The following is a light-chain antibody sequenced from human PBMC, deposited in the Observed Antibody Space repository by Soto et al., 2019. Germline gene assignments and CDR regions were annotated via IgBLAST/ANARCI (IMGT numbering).Light chain of an antibody. J-gene: IGLJ1*01. Sequence: QSALTQPASVSGSPGQSITISCTGTSSDVGNYNLVSWYQHDPGKAPKLLIYEGSKRPSGVPDRFSGSKSGNTASLTISGLQAEDEADYYCCSYASSSTYVFGTGTKVTVL. V-gene: IGLV2-23*01. CDR2: EGS. CDR3: CSYASSSTYV. CDR1: SSDVGNYNL.